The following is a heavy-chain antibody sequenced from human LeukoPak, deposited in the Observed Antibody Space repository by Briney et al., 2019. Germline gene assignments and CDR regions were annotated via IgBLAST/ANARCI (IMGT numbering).Heavy chain of an antibody. CDR2: ISGSGGST. Sequence: PGGSLRLSCAASGFTFSSYAMSWVRQAPGKGLEWVSAISGSGGSTYYADSVKGRSTISRDNSKNTLYLQMNSLRAEDTAVYYCAKIDYYDSSGPFDYWGQGTLVTVSS. CDR1: GFTFSSYA. D-gene: IGHD3-22*01. V-gene: IGHV3-23*01. CDR3: AKIDYYDSSGPFDY. J-gene: IGHJ4*02.